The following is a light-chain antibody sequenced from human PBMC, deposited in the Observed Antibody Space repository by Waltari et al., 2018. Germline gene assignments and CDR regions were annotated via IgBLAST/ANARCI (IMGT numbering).Light chain of an antibody. CDR3: YSYAGSSSFV. CDR2: DVN. V-gene: IGLV2-11*01. Sequence: QSALPQPRSVSGSPGPPVPISCTATISDVGGHNYVSWCQQHPGKAPKLMIYDVNKRPSGVPDRFSGSKSGNTASLTIPGLQGEDEADYYCYSYAGSSSFVFGTGTEIIVL. J-gene: IGLJ1*01. CDR1: ISDVGGHNY.